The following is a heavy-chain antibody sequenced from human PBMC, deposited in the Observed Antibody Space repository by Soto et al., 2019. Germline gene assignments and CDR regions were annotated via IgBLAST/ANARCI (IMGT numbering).Heavy chain of an antibody. CDR3: ARGDRGAFDL. J-gene: IGHJ3*01. CDR2: IHSDGRST. Sequence: GGSLRLSCAASGFTFIYYWMHWVLQAPWQGLVWVSRIHSDGRSTTYADSVKGRFTISRDNAKNTLYLQMNSLRAEDTAVYYCARGDRGAFDLWGQGTMVTVSS. V-gene: IGHV3-74*01. CDR1: GFTFIYYW. D-gene: IGHD2-21*02.